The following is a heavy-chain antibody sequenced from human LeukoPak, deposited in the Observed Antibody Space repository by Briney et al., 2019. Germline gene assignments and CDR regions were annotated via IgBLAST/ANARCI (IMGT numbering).Heavy chain of an antibody. V-gene: IGHV1-8*03. Sequence: ASVKVSCKASGYTFTSYDINWVRQATGQGLEWMGWMNPNSGSTGYAQKFQGRVTITRNTSISTAYMELSSLRSEDTAVYYCARGNGELVGFDYWGQGTLVTVSS. CDR1: GYTFTSYD. CDR2: MNPNSGST. D-gene: IGHD6-6*01. J-gene: IGHJ4*02. CDR3: ARGNGELVGFDY.